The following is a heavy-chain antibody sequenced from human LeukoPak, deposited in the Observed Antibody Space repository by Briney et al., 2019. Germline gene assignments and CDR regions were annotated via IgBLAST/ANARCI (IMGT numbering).Heavy chain of an antibody. Sequence: ASVKVSCKASGGTLSSYAISWVRQAPGQGLEWMGRIIPIFGTANYAQKFQGRVTITTDESTSTAYMELSSLRSEDTAVYYCAREDGWFGELSLDYWGQGTLVTVSS. CDR1: GGTLSSYA. CDR2: IIPIFGTA. CDR3: AREDGWFGELSLDY. V-gene: IGHV1-69*05. D-gene: IGHD3-10*01. J-gene: IGHJ4*02.